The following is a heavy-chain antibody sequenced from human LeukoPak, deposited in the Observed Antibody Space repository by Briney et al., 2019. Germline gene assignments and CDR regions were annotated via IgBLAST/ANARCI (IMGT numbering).Heavy chain of an antibody. D-gene: IGHD2-2*02. V-gene: IGHV1-8*01. Sequence: ASVKVSCKASGYTFTTHDINWVRQATGQGLEWLGWMSPNSGDTGYAQKLQGRVTMTTDTSTSTAYMELRSLRSDDTAVYYCARSGYCSSTSCYTGHYYYGMDVWGQGTTVTVSS. CDR2: MSPNSGDT. CDR3: ARSGYCSSTSCYTGHYYYGMDV. CDR1: GYTFTTHD. J-gene: IGHJ6*02.